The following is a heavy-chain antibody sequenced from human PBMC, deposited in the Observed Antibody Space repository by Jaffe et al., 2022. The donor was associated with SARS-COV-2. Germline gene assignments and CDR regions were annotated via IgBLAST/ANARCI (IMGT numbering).Heavy chain of an antibody. D-gene: IGHD6-19*01. CDR1: GFTFSSYG. J-gene: IGHJ6*02. V-gene: IGHV3-33*01. Sequence: QVQLVESGGGVVQPGRSLRLSCAASGFTFSSYGMHWVRQAPGKGLEWVAVIWYDGSNKYYADSVKGRFTISRDNSKNTLYLQMNSLRAEDTAVYYCARGGSGWHGGFFYYYGMDVWGQGTTVTVSS. CDR2: IWYDGSNK. CDR3: ARGGSGWHGGFFYYYGMDV.